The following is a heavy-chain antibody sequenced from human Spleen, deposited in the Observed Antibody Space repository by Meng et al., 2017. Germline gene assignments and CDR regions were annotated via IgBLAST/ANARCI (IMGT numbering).Heavy chain of an antibody. D-gene: IGHD2-21*02. CDR2: IHDSGRS. Sequence: QVRLQESGPGLVKPSETLSLTCTVSGVSISGFYWGWIRQPPGGGLEWIGYIHDSGRSNSNPSLKSRVTISADTSKKQFSLELRSVTAADTAVYYCARYFCGSACYYFDYWGQGTLVTVSS. CDR1: GVSISGFY. J-gene: IGHJ4*02. V-gene: IGHV4-4*09. CDR3: ARYFCGSACYYFDY.